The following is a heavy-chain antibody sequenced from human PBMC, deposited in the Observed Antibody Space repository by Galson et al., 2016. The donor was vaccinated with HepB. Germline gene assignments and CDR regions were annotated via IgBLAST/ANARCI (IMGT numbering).Heavy chain of an antibody. J-gene: IGHJ4*02. Sequence: SVKVSCRASGYTFTTYAMHWVRQAPGQRLEWMGWINVGNGNTKYSQKFQGRVTITRDTSASTAYMELSSLRSQDTAVYYCARGGWDTTNDFWGQGTLVTVSS. CDR1: GYTFTTYA. CDR3: ARGGWDTTNDF. D-gene: IGHD5-18*01. V-gene: IGHV1-3*01. CDR2: INVGNGNT.